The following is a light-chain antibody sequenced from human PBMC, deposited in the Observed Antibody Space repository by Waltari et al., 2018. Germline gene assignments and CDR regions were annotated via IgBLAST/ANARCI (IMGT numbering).Light chain of an antibody. CDR2: VNSDGSH. CDR1: RGYSRTA. Sequence: LVLTQSPSASASLGASVKLTCTLSRGYSRTAIAWLQQQPGKGPRYLMKVNSDGSHRKGDDIPDRFSASNSGTEYYLTISSLQSEDEADYYCQTGGHGTWVFGGGTKLTVL. V-gene: IGLV4-69*01. J-gene: IGLJ3*02. CDR3: QTGGHGTWV.